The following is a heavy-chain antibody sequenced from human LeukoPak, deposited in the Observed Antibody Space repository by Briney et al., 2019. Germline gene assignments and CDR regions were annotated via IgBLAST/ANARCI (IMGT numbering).Heavy chain of an antibody. CDR1: GFTARDNY. Sequence: PGGSLRLSCAASGFTARDNYMSWARQAPGKGLEWVSVIYTGGTILYADSVKGRFTISRDSSQNTLYLHMTSLRAEDTAVYYCARDAPRHQQWLVIWGQGTQVIVSS. CDR3: ARDAPRHQQWLVI. J-gene: IGHJ4*02. CDR2: IYTGGTI. V-gene: IGHV3-66*01. D-gene: IGHD6-19*01.